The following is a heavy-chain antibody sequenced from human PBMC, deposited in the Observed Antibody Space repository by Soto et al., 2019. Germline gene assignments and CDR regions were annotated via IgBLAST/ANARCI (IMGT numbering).Heavy chain of an antibody. CDR1: GGSISSGGYY. CDR3: ARGEEDGYNYYFDY. V-gene: IGHV4-31*03. Sequence: TLSHTCTVSGGSISSGGYYWSWIRQHPGKGLEWIGYIYYSGSTYYNPSLKSRVTILVDTSKNQFSLKLSSVTAADTAVYYCARGEEDGYNYYFDYWGQGTLVTVSS. J-gene: IGHJ4*02. CDR2: IYYSGST. D-gene: IGHD5-12*01.